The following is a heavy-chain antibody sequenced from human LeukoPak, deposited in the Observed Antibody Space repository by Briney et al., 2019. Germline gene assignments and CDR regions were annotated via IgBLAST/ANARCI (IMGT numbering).Heavy chain of an antibody. J-gene: IGHJ4*02. CDR1: GVSISGHY. V-gene: IGHV4-59*11. CDR2: IHVNGHT. D-gene: IGHD1-14*01. CDR3: ARGSVRMDDY. Sequence: PSETLSLTCSVSGVSISGHYWNWVRQSPGKGLEWIGYIHVNGHTDSNPPLKSRVTMSFDTSKNQFSLKLSSVTAADTAIYYCARGSVRMDDYWGQGILVTVSS.